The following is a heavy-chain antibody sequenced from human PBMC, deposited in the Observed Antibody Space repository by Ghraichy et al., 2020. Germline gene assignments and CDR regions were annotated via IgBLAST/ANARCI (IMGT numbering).Heavy chain of an antibody. J-gene: IGHJ4*02. CDR3: AKDAAGEQLVFSLIDY. V-gene: IGHV3-30*02. Sequence: GESLNISCAASGFTFSSYGMHWVRQAPGKGLEWVAFIWYDGSNKYYADSVKGRFTISRDNSKNTLYLQMNSLRAEDTAVYYCAKDAAGEQLVFSLIDYWGQGTLVTVSS. CDR2: IWYDGSNK. CDR1: GFTFSSYG. D-gene: IGHD6-13*01.